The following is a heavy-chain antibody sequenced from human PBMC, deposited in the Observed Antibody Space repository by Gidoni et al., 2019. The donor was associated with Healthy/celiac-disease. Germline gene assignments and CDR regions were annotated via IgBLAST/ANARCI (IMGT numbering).Heavy chain of an antibody. D-gene: IGHD4-17*01. CDR3: AKIMTTVTAADY. Sequence: QVQLVESGGGVVQPGRSLRLSGAASGCTFSSYGMLWVRPPPGKGLEWGAVISYYGSNKYYADSVKGRFTISRDNSKNTLYLQMNSLRAEDTAVYYCAKIMTTVTAADYWGQGTLVTVSS. V-gene: IGHV3-30*18. J-gene: IGHJ4*02. CDR1: GCTFSSYG. CDR2: ISYYGSNK.